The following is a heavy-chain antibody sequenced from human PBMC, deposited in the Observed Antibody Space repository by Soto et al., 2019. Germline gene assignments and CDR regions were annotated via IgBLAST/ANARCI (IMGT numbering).Heavy chain of an antibody. CDR2: INPSGGST. CDR3: VRHTYYDFSSGSSRGVFDI. V-gene: IGHV1-46*03. Sequence: ASVKVSCKASGYSFTGNSMHWVRQAPGQGLEWMGIINPSGGSTSYAQKFQGRVTMTRDTSTSTAYMELSSLRSDDTAVYYCVRHTYYDFSSGSSRGVFDIWG. CDR1: GYSFTGNS. D-gene: IGHD3-3*01. J-gene: IGHJ3*02.